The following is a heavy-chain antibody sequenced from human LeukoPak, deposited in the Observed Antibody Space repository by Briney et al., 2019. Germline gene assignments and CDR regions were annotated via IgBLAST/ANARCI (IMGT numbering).Heavy chain of an antibody. CDR1: GYTFTSYG. J-gene: IGHJ6*02. D-gene: IGHD3-10*01. CDR2: ISAYNGNT. Sequence: ASVKVSCKASGYTFTSYGISWVRQAPGQGLEWMGWISAYNGNTNYAQKLQGRVTMTTDTSTSTAYMELRSLRSDDTAVYYCAIREYDYYYYGMDVWGQGTTVTVSS. CDR3: AIREYDYYYYGMDV. V-gene: IGHV1-18*01.